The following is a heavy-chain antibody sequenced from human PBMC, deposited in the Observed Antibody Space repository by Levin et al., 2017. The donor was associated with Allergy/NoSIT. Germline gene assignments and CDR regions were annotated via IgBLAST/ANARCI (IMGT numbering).Heavy chain of an antibody. CDR3: ARGENLISVGGSSDKYFYGLDV. J-gene: IGHJ6*02. Sequence: SETLSLTCAVSGASFSGYYWTWVRQSPGKGLEWIGEIHHSGRRNYNPSLESRLSISSDTSKNQFSLKLTSVTAADSAIYYCARGENLISVGGSSDKYFYGLDVWGQGTTVAVSS. V-gene: IGHV4-34*01. CDR1: GASFSGYY. D-gene: IGHD3-16*01. CDR2: IHHSGRR.